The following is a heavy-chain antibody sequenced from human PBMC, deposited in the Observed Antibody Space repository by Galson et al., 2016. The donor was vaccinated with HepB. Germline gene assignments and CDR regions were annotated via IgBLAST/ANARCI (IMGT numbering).Heavy chain of an antibody. CDR2: IKEDGSEK. CDR1: GFSFSNHA. CDR3: ARDGESGFDY. Sequence: SLRLSCAGSGFSFSNHALHWVRQAPGKGLEGVANIKEDGSEKYYMESVKGRFTISRDNAKNSVYLQMNNLRVDDTATYYCARDGESGFDYWGQGTPVTVSS. J-gene: IGHJ4*02. V-gene: IGHV3-7*01.